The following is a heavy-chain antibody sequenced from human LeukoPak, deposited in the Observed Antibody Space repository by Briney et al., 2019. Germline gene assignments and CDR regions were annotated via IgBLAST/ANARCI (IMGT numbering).Heavy chain of an antibody. CDR2: IYYSGST. CDR3: AAGLTIFGRGWFDP. J-gene: IGHJ5*02. CDR1: GGSISSYY. D-gene: IGHD3-3*01. V-gene: IGHV4-59*05. Sequence: SETLSLTCTVSGGSISSYYWSWIRQPPGKGLEWIGSIYYSGSTYYNPSPKSRVTISVDTSKNQFSLKLSSVTAADTAVYYCAAGLTIFGRGWFDPWGQGTLVTVSS.